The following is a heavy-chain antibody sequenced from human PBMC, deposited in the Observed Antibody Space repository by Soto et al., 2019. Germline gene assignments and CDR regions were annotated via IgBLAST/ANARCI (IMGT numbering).Heavy chain of an antibody. J-gene: IGHJ6*02. CDR3: SKTDYYYYGMDV. CDR1: GGSVSSSNYY. CDR2: IYYGGST. Sequence: SETLCLTWTVSGGSVSSSNYYWGWIRQPPGNGLEWIGSIYYGGSTFYNPSLKSRVTISVDTSKNQFSLRLSSVTAADTAVYYCSKTDYYYYGMDVWGQGTTVTVSS. V-gene: IGHV4-39*01.